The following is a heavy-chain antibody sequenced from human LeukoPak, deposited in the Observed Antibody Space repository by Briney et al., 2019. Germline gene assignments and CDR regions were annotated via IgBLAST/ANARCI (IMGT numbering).Heavy chain of an antibody. D-gene: IGHD6-13*01. V-gene: IGHV3-30-3*01. J-gene: IGHJ4*02. CDR1: GFTFSSYA. CDR2: ISYDGSNK. CDR3: ARAGGPRAAAGTPFDY. Sequence: PGGSLRLSCAASGFTFSSYAMPWVRQAPGKGLEWVAVISYDGSNKYYADSVKGRFTISRDNSKNTLYLQMNSLRAEDTAVYYCARAGGPRAAAGTPFDYWGQGTLVTVSS.